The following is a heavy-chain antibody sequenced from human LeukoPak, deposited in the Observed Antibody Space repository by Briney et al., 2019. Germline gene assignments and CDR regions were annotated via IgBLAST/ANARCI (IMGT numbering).Heavy chain of an antibody. D-gene: IGHD3-10*01. J-gene: IGHJ6*03. CDR3: ARASYANYYGSGSYYNQFLYYYMDV. CDR1: GGTFSSYA. CDR2: IIPIFGTA. Sequence: SVKVSCKASGGTFSSYAISWVRQAPGQGLEWMGGIIPIFGTANYAQKFQGRGTITADESMSTAYMELSSLRSEDTAVYYCARASYANYYGSGSYYNQFLYYYMDVWGKGTTVIVSS. V-gene: IGHV1-69*13.